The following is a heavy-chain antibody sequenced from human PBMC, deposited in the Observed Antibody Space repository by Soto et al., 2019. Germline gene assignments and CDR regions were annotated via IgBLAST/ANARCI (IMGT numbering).Heavy chain of an antibody. CDR3: ARAQQLVPYSYSCIDV. Sequence: QVQLQQWGAGLLKPSETLSLTCAVYGGSFSGYYWSWIRQPPGKGLEWIGEINHSGSTNYNPSLHSRGTIPVDPSQKQFHLKRRSVTAAPTAGYHCARAQQLVPYSYSCIDVWGPGNTVPLSS. V-gene: IGHV4-34*01. CDR2: INHSGST. D-gene: IGHD6-13*01. J-gene: IGHJ6*02. CDR1: GGSFSGYY.